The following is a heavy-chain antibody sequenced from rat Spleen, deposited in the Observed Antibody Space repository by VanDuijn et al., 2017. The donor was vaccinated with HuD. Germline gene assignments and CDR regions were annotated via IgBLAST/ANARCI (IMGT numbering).Heavy chain of an antibody. V-gene: IGHV5-46*01. Sequence: EVQLVESGGGLVQPGRSMKLSCAASGFTFSSFPMAWVRQAPTKGLEWVTTISYDGSSTYYGESVMGRFTISRDDGESTLYLQMNNLRSEDTATYYCTRGTYFRHWGQGVMVTVSS. CDR1: GFTFSSFP. CDR3: TRGTYFRH. CDR2: ISYDGSST. J-gene: IGHJ2*01. D-gene: IGHD4-6*01.